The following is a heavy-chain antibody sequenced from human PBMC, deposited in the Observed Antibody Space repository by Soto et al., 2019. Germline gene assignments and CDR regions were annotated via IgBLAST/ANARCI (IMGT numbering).Heavy chain of an antibody. V-gene: IGHV1-69*06. CDR1: GGTFSSYS. CDR2: IIPIFGTA. J-gene: IGHJ6*02. CDR3: ARDTRTYYYGSASTGYYYGMDV. Sequence: SVKVSCKASGGTFSSYSISWVRQAPGQGLECMGGIIPIFGTANYAQKFQGRVTITADKSTSTAYMELSSLRSEDTAVYYCARDTRTYYYGSASTGYYYGMDVWGQGTTVTVSS. D-gene: IGHD3-10*01.